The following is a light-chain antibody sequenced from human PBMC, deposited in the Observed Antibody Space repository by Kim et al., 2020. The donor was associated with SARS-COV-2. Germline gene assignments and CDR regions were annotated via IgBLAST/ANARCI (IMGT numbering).Light chain of an antibody. CDR3: QQSFSTLVT. CDR2: DVS. Sequence: GDRVTIACRASQSIRGALNWYQQRPGKAPQLLIHDVSALQSGVPSRFSGSGFGTDFTLTISGLQPDDFATYYCQQSFSTLVTYGQGTRP. V-gene: IGKV1-39*01. J-gene: IGKJ5*01. CDR1: QSIRGA.